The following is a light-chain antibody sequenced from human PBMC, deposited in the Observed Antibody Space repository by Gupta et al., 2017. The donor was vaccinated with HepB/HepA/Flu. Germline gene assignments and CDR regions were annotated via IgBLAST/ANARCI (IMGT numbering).Light chain of an antibody. J-gene: IGLJ2*01. V-gene: IGLV2-23*02. Sequence: ALTQPASVSGSPGQSNTISCTGTSSDVGSNNLVSCSQQHPGKAPKLMIYEVSKRPSGVSIRCSGSKSGNTASLTISGLQAEDGADYYCCSYAGSSTFVVFGGGTKLTVL. CDR2: EVS. CDR1: SSDVGSNNL. CDR3: CSYAGSSTFVV.